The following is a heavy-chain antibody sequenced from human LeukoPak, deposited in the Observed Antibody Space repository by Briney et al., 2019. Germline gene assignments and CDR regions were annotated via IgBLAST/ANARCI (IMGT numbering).Heavy chain of an antibody. Sequence: PSETLSLTCAVYGGSFSGYYWSWIRQPPGKGLEWIGEINHSGSTNYNPSLKSRVTISVDTSKNQFSLKLSSVTAADTAVYYCAGYGDSDDAFDIWGQGTMVTVSS. D-gene: IGHD4-17*01. CDR3: AGYGDSDDAFDI. J-gene: IGHJ3*02. CDR2: INHSGST. CDR1: GGSFSGYY. V-gene: IGHV4-34*01.